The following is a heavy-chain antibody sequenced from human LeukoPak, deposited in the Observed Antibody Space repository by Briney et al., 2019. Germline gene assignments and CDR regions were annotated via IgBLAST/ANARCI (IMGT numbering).Heavy chain of an antibody. V-gene: IGHV5-51*01. CDR3: ARLVGYYDSSGYSRYYFDY. J-gene: IGHJ4*02. CDR1: GYSFTSYW. D-gene: IGHD3-22*01. Sequence: GESLKISCKGSGYSFTSYWIGWVRQMPGKGLEWMGITYPGDSDTRYSPSFQGQVTISADKSISTAYLQWSSLKASDTAMYYCARLVGYYDSSGYSRYYFDYWGQGTLVTVSS. CDR2: TYPGDSDT.